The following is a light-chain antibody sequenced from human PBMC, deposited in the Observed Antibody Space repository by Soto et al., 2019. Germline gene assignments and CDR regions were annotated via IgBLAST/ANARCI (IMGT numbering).Light chain of an antibody. Sequence: DILCTQAPGTLSFSSGERAALSCRASKSVGHNYLAWYPRKPGQAPRLLIYGAYNRATGIPDRLSGSGSGTDFTLTISRLEPEDFAVYYCQQYGSSGTFGQGTKVEIK. CDR3: QQYGSSGT. CDR1: KSVGHNY. J-gene: IGKJ1*01. CDR2: GAY. V-gene: IGKV3-20*01.